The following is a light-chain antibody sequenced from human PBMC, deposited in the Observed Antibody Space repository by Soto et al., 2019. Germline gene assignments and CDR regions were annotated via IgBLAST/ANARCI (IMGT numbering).Light chain of an antibody. CDR3: SSYTSSSTQV. V-gene: IGLV2-14*01. CDR1: SSDVGGYNY. Sequence: QSALTQPASVSGSPGQSITISCIGTSSDVGGYNYVSWYQQHPGKAPKLMIYDVSNRPSGVSNRFSGSKSGNTASLTISGLQAEDEADYYCSSYTSSSTQVFGTGTKVTVL. CDR2: DVS. J-gene: IGLJ1*01.